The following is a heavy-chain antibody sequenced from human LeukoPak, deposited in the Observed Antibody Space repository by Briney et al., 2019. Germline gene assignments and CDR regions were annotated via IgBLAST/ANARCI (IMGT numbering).Heavy chain of an antibody. V-gene: IGHV4-34*01. Sequence: SETLSLTCAVYGGSFSGYYWSWIRQPPGKGLEWIGEINHGGSTNYNPSLKSRVTISVDTSKNQFSLKLSSVTAADTAVYYCARGSMTTVTRLDYWGQGTLVTVSS. J-gene: IGHJ4*02. CDR3: ARGSMTTVTRLDY. CDR1: GGSFSGYY. D-gene: IGHD4-17*01. CDR2: INHGGST.